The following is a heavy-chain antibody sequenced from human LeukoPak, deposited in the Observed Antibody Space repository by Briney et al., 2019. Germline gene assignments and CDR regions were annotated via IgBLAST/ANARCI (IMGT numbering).Heavy chain of an antibody. CDR1: GFTFNSYG. CDR2: ISFSSTYI. CDR3: ATDLFDYMDV. D-gene: IGHD2-21*01. Sequence: SGGSLRLSCAASGFTFNSYGMNWVRQAPGKGLEWVSSISFSSTYIYYADSVKGRFTISRDNAKNSLYLQMNSLRAEDTAVYYCATDLFDYMDVWGKGTTVTVSS. J-gene: IGHJ6*03. V-gene: IGHV3-21*01.